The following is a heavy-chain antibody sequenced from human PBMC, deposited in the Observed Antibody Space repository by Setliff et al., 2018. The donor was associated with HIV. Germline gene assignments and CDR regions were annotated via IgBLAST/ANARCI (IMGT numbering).Heavy chain of an antibody. D-gene: IGHD3-3*01. J-gene: IGHJ4*02. V-gene: IGHV3-33*06. CDR3: VKDVLKFWSGSGALDF. CDR2: IWYDASKK. CDR1: GFTFNSYG. Sequence: GGSLRLSCAASGFTFNSYGMHWVRQAPGKGLEWVALIWYDASKKEYADSVKGRFNILRDDSKKTVDLQMNSLRAEDTAVYYCVKDVLKFWSGSGALDFWGPGTLVTVSS.